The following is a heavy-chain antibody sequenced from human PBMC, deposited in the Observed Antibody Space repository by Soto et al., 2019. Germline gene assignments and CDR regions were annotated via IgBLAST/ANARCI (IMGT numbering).Heavy chain of an antibody. J-gene: IGHJ6*02. CDR3: ARSKPKAGHYYYYYGMDV. V-gene: IGHV1-18*01. Sequence: QVQLVQSGAEVKKPGASVKVSCKASGYTFTSYGISWVRQAPGQGLEWMGWISAYNGNTNYAQKLQDRVTMTTDTSTSTAYMELRSLRSDDTAVYYCARSKPKAGHYYYYYGMDVWGQGTTVTVSS. CDR2: ISAYNGNT. CDR1: GYTFTSYG.